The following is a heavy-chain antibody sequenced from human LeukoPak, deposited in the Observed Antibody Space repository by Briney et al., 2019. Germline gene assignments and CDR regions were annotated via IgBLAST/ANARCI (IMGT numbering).Heavy chain of an antibody. CDR1: GFTFSSYA. CDR3: AKADYGSGTYYNVRYFDS. D-gene: IGHD3-10*01. CDR2: ISYDGSNK. V-gene: IGHV3-30-3*01. Sequence: PGGSLRLSCAASGFTFSSYAMHWVRQAPGKGLEWVAVISYDGSNKYYADSVKGRFTISRDNSKNTLYLQMNSLRAEDTALYYCAKADYGSGTYYNVRYFDSWGQGTLVTVSS. J-gene: IGHJ4*02.